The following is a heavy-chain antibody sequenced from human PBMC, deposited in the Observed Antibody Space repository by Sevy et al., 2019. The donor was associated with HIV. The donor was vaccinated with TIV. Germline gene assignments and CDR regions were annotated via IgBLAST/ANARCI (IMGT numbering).Heavy chain of an antibody. D-gene: IGHD3-22*01. V-gene: IGHV1-2*02. CDR1: GYTFTGYY. Sequence: ASVKVSCKASGYTFTGYYMHWVRQAPGQGLEWMGWINPNSGGTNYAQKFQGRVTMTRDTSISTAYMELSRLRSDDTAGYYCARQRVTYYYDSSGRRDAFDIWGQGTMVTVS. CDR2: INPNSGGT. CDR3: ARQRVTYYYDSSGRRDAFDI. J-gene: IGHJ3*02.